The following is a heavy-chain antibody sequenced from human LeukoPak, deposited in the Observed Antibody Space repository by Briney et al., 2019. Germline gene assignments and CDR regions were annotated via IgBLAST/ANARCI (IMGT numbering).Heavy chain of an antibody. Sequence: GESLKISCKTSGFTFTTHWIAWVRQMPGEGLELMGIIYPGDSDTNYSPSFQGQVTISAEKSTSTAYLQWSSLQASDTAMYYCARYYFWTGSYLFDYWGQGTLVTVSS. V-gene: IGHV5-51*01. CDR1: GFTFTTHW. D-gene: IGHD3/OR15-3a*01. J-gene: IGHJ4*02. CDR3: ARYYFWTGSYLFDY. CDR2: IYPGDSDT.